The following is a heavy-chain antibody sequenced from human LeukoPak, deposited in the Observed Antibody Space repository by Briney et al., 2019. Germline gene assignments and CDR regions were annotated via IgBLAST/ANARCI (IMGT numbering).Heavy chain of an antibody. CDR1: GYTLTELS. D-gene: IGHD2-2*03. J-gene: IGHJ5*02. CDR2: FDPEDGET. CDR3: ARFRPLDIVVVPAASAGWFDP. Sequence: ASVKVSCKVSGYTLTELSMHWVRQAPGKGLEWMGGFDPEDGETIYAQKFQGRVTMTEDTSTDTAYMELSSLRSEDTAVYYCARFRPLDIVVVPAASAGWFDPWGQGTLVTVSS. V-gene: IGHV1-24*01.